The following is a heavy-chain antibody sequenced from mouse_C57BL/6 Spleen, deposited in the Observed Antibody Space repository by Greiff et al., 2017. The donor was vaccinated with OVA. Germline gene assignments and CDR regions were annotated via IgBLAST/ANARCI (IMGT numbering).Heavy chain of an antibody. CDR3: ARIPRISYWYFDV. CDR2: IDPSDSET. J-gene: IGHJ1*03. V-gene: IGHV1-52*01. CDR1: GYTFTSYW. Sequence: QVQLQQPGAELVRPGSSVKLSCKASGYTFTSYWMHWVKQRPIQGLEWIGNIDPSDSETHYNQKFKDKATLTVDKSSSTAYMQLSSLTSEDSAVYIFARIPRISYWYFDVCGTGTTVTVSS.